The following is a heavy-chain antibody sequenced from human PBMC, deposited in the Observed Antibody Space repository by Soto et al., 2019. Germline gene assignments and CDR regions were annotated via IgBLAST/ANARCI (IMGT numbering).Heavy chain of an antibody. CDR2: IYYSGST. V-gene: IGHV4-59*01. CDR3: AVGDCYCSSGYYFYYYTMDV. D-gene: IGHD2-21*01. Sequence: PSETLSLTCTVSGGSISSYYWSWIRQPPGKGLEWIGYIYYSGSTNYNPSLKSRVTISVDTSKNQFSLKLSSVTAADTAVYYCAVGDCYCSSGYYFYYYTMDVWGKGTKVTVSS. CDR1: GGSISSYY. J-gene: IGHJ6*04.